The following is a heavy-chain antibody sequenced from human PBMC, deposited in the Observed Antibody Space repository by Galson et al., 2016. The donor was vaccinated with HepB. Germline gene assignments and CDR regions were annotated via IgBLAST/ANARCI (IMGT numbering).Heavy chain of an antibody. Sequence: SLRLSCAGSGFTFGDYTLSWFRQAPGKGLECVGFIRSNTYGGTAEYAASVKGRFTISRDDSRSIVYLQMNGLKTEDTALYYCGRRDYANPTDAFDVWGHGTMVAVS. CDR1: GFTFGDYT. D-gene: IGHD2-8*01. J-gene: IGHJ3*01. CDR3: GRRDYANPTDAFDV. CDR2: IRSNTYGGTA. V-gene: IGHV3-49*03.